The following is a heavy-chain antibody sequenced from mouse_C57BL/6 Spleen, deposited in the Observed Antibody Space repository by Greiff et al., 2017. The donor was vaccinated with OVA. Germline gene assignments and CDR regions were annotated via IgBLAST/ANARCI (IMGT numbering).Heavy chain of an antibody. Sequence: VQLQQSGAELVKPGASVKISCKASGYAFSSYWMNWVKQRPGKGLEWIGQIYPGDGDTNYNGKFKGKATLTADQSSSTAYMQLSSLTSEDSAVYFCARKGSYVFFEYWGQGTTLTVSS. V-gene: IGHV1-80*01. CDR3: ARKGSYVFFEY. J-gene: IGHJ2*01. CDR2: IYPGDGDT. CDR1: GYAFSSYW. D-gene: IGHD1-1*01.